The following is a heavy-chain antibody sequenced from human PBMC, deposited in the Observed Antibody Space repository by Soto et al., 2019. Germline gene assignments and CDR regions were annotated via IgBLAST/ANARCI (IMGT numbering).Heavy chain of an antibody. V-gene: IGHV3-21*01. Sequence: EVQLVESGGGLVKPGGSLRLSCAASGFTFSSYSMNWVRQAPGKGLGWVSSISSSSRYIYYADSVKGLFTISRDNAKNSLYLQMHSLRAEDTAVYYCAREPYGDYVPLDYWGQGTLVTVSS. CDR2: ISSSSRYI. D-gene: IGHD4-17*01. CDR3: AREPYGDYVPLDY. J-gene: IGHJ4*02. CDR1: GFTFSSYS.